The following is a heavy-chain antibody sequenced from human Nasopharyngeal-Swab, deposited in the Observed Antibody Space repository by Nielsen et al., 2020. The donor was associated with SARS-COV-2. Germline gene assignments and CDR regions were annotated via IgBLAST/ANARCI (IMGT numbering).Heavy chain of an antibody. CDR2: INSNSGDT. D-gene: IGHD5-18*01. CDR3: ARGNGYGYDY. Sequence: WVRQAPGQGLEWMGRINSNSGDTKYAQKFQGRVTMTRDTSISTADMELSRLRSDDTAVYYCARGNGYGYDYWGQGILVTVSS. J-gene: IGHJ4*02. V-gene: IGHV1-2*06.